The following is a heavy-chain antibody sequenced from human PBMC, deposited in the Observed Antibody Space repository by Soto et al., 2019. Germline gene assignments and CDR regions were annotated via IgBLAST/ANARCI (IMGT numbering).Heavy chain of an antibody. CDR3: ARTSRGWQYYFDY. J-gene: IGHJ4*02. Sequence: SETLSLTCTVSGGSISSYYWSWIRQSPGKGLEWIGYIYYSGSTNYNPSLKSRVTISVDTSKNQFSLKLSSVTAADTAVYYCARTSRGWQYYFDYWGQATLVTVSS. CDR2: IYYSGST. CDR1: GGSISSYY. D-gene: IGHD6-19*01. V-gene: IGHV4-59*01.